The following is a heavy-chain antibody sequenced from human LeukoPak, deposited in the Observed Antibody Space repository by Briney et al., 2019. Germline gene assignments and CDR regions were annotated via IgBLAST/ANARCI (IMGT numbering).Heavy chain of an antibody. V-gene: IGHV1-18*01. CDR3: ARGREDYYDSSGYFYDAFDI. J-gene: IGHJ3*02. CDR1: GYTFTSYG. CDR2: ISAYNGNT. Sequence: ASVKVSCKASGYTFTSYGISWVRQAPGQGLEWMGWISAYNGNTNYAQKLQGRVTMTTDTSTSTAYMELRSLRSDDTAVYYCARGREDYYDSSGYFYDAFDIWGQGTMVTVSS. D-gene: IGHD3-22*01.